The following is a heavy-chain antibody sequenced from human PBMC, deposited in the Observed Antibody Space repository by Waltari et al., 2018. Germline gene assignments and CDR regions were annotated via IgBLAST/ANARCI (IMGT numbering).Heavy chain of an antibody. V-gene: IGHV3-74*01. CDR3: VRGSNDWIGLDY. J-gene: IGHJ4*02. CDR1: GFTFRNYW. CDR2: INPDGRET. Sequence: EVQLVESGGGLVQPGGSLRLSCAPSGFTFRNYWMHWVRQAPGKGLLCVSRINPDGRETNYADSVKGRFTISRGNAKNTLYLQMNSLRGEDTAVYYCVRGSNDWIGLDYWGQGALVTVSS. D-gene: IGHD3-9*01.